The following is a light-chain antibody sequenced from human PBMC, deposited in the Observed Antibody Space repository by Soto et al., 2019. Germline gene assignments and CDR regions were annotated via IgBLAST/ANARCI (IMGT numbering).Light chain of an antibody. CDR3: CSYAGSYTLYV. J-gene: IGLJ1*01. Sequence: QSVLTQPRSVSGSPGQSVTISCTGTSGDVGGYNYVSWYQQHPGKAPKLMIYDVSQRPSGVPDRFSGSKSGNTASLTISGLQAEDEADYYCCSYAGSYTLYVFGTGTKV. CDR1: SGDVGGYNY. V-gene: IGLV2-11*01. CDR2: DVS.